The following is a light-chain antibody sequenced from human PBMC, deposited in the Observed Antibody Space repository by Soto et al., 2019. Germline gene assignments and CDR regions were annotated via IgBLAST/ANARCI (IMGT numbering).Light chain of an antibody. Sequence: QSALTQPPSASGSPGQSVTISCTGTSSDVGGYNYVSWYQQHPGKAPKLIIYAVSERPSGVPDRFSGSKSGNTASLTVSGLQAEDEADYYCKSHAGTSGYVFGAGTKVTVL. J-gene: IGLJ1*01. CDR3: KSHAGTSGYV. CDR2: AVS. CDR1: SSDVGGYNY. V-gene: IGLV2-8*01.